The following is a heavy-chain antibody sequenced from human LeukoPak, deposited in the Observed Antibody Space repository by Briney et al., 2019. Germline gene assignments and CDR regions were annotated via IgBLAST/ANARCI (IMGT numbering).Heavy chain of an antibody. D-gene: IGHD2-2*01. Sequence: GGSLRPSCAASGFTFATYGMHWVRQVPGKGLEWVAFTRYDGSNKYYVDSVKGRITISRDNSKNTLYLQMSSLRAEDTALYYCAKTSCSTTSCPGDYWGQGTLVTVSS. CDR2: TRYDGSNK. V-gene: IGHV3-30*02. CDR3: AKTSCSTTSCPGDY. J-gene: IGHJ4*02. CDR1: GFTFATYG.